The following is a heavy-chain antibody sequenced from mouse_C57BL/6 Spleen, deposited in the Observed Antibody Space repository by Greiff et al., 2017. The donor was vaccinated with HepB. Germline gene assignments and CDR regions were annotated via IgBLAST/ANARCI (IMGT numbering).Heavy chain of an antibody. D-gene: IGHD4-1*01. Sequence: EVKLQESGPGLVKPSQSLSLTCSVPGYSITSGYYWNWIRQFPGNKLEWMGYISYDGSNNYNPSLKNRISITRDTSKNQFFLKFNSVTSEDTATYYCARELTGPYYYAMDYWGQGTSVTVSS. J-gene: IGHJ4*01. CDR2: ISYDGSN. CDR3: ARELTGPYYYAMDY. V-gene: IGHV3-6*01. CDR1: GYSITSGYY.